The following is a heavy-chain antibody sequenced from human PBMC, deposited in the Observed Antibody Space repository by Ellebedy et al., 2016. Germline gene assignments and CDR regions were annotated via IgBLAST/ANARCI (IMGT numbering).Heavy chain of an antibody. Sequence: GESLKISCAACGFTFSTYGMHWVRQAPGKGLEWVAVIWYDGSNKYYADSVKGRFTISRDNSKNMLDLQMNSLRAEDTAVYYCAKDHWEVELEIKGYFDYWGQGTLVTVSS. CDR1: GFTFSTYG. D-gene: IGHD1-26*01. CDR3: AKDHWEVELEIKGYFDY. J-gene: IGHJ4*02. CDR2: IWYDGSNK. V-gene: IGHV3-33*06.